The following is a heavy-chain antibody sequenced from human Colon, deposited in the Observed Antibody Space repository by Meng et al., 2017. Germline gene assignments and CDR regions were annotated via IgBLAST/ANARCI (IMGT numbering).Heavy chain of an antibody. J-gene: IGHJ4*02. CDR3: ARDADWVIFDH. CDR1: GFTFSSYW. V-gene: IGHV3-74*03. Sequence: GESLKISCAASGFTFSSYWMHWVRQAPGKGLVWVSRINTDASITTYADSVKGRFTISRDDAKNTVYLQMNSLRAEDTAVYYCARDADWVIFDHWGQGALVTVSS. D-gene: IGHD3-9*01. CDR2: INTDASIT.